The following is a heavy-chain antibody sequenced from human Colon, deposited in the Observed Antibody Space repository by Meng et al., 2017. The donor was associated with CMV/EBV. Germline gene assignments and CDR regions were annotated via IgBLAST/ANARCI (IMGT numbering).Heavy chain of an antibody. D-gene: IGHD3-22*01. CDR3: ASLKVYDGSGYYYFES. CDR1: GCSIPNCNL. V-gene: IGHV4-4*02. J-gene: IGHJ4*02. CDR2: VSLGGTI. Sequence: VQLLPPGTSGVEPSGTLSLPCPVSGCSIPNCNLWGWVRLPPGEGLGWSVEVSLGGTIHHHPYLQSRVTISLDKAKDNLSLQLASVTAADTAVYYCASLKVYDGSGYYYFESWGQGTLVTVS.